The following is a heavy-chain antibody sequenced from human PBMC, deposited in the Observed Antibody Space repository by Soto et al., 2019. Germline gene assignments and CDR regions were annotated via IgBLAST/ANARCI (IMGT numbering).Heavy chain of an antibody. V-gene: IGHV3-21*01. CDR3: ARGSIAAAGSFDY. CDR1: GFTFSSYS. CDR2: ISSSSSYI. J-gene: IGHJ4*02. Sequence: GGSLRLSCAASGFTFSSYSMNWVRQAPGKGLEWVSSISSSSSYIYYADSVKGRFTISRDNAKNSLYLQMNSLRAEDTAVYYCARGSIAAAGSFDYWGQGTQVTVSS. D-gene: IGHD6-13*01.